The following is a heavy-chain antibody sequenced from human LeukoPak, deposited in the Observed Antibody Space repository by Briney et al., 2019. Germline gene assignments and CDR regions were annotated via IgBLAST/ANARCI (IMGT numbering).Heavy chain of an antibody. V-gene: IGHV4-31*03. Sequence: PSQTLSLTCTVSGGSISSGGYYWSWIRQHPGKGLEWIGYIYYSGSTYYNPSLKSRVTISVDTSKNQFSLKLSSVTAADTAVYYCARVLGPRYCSSTSCYGIGVLFDPWGQGTLVTVSS. CDR1: GGSISSGGYY. CDR2: IYYSGST. D-gene: IGHD2-2*01. J-gene: IGHJ5*02. CDR3: ARVLGPRYCSSTSCYGIGVLFDP.